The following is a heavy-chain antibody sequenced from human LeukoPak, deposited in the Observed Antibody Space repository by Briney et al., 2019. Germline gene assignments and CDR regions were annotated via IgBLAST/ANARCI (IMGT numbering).Heavy chain of an antibody. V-gene: IGHV3-66*01. Sequence: PGGSLRLSCAASGFTVSSNYMSWVRQAPGKGLEWVSIIYSGGTTYYADSVKGRFTISRDNSKNTLYLQMNSLRAEDAAVYYCARDLLTVAGYFDYWGQGTLVTVSS. CDR3: ARDLLTVAGYFDY. D-gene: IGHD6-19*01. CDR1: GFTVSSNY. CDR2: IYSGGTT. J-gene: IGHJ4*02.